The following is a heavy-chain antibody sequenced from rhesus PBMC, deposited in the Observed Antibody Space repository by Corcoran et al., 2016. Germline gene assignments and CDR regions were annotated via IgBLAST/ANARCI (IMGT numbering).Heavy chain of an antibody. J-gene: IGHJ4*01. CDR2: ISGSSGST. Sequence: QVQLQESGPGLVKPSETLSLTCAVSGGSFSGYYWGWIRQPPGKGLEWIGYISGSSGSTDYHPSLKSRVTISTDTSKNQFSLKLSSVTAADTAVYYCARDNGTGYYNGWGQGVLVTVSS. D-gene: IGHD3-3*01. CDR3: ARDNGTGYYNG. CDR1: GGSFSGYY. V-gene: IGHV4-165*01.